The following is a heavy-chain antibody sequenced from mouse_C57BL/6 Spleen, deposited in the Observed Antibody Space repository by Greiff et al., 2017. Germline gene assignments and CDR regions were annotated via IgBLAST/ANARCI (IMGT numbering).Heavy chain of an antibody. CDR2: ISSGSSTI. CDR3: ARPKFYDYAYFDY. D-gene: IGHD2-4*01. V-gene: IGHV5-17*01. CDR1: GFTFSDYG. J-gene: IGHJ2*01. Sequence: EVKRVESGGGLVKPGGSLKLSCAASGFTFSDYGMHWVRQAPEKGLEWVAYISSGSSTIYYADTVQGRFTISRDNAKNTLFLQMTSLRSEDTAMYYCARPKFYDYAYFDYWGQGTTLTVSS.